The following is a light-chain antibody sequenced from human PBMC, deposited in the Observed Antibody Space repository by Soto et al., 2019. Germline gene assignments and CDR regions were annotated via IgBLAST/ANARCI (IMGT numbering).Light chain of an antibody. CDR3: CSYAGSYNWV. Sequence: ALTQSRSVSGSPGQSVTISCTGTSSDVGGYKYVSWYQQHPGKAPQLMIYDVNKRPSGVPDRFSGSKSGNTASLTISGLQAEDEADYYCCSYAGSYNWVFGGGTKLTVL. CDR2: DVN. CDR1: SSDVGGYKY. J-gene: IGLJ3*02. V-gene: IGLV2-11*01.